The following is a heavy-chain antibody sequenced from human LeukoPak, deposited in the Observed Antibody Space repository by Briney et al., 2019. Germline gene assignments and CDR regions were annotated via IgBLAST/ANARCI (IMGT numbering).Heavy chain of an antibody. CDR1: GFTFSNYG. CDR2: ISYDGSNK. D-gene: IGHD3-16*02. J-gene: IGHJ4*02. V-gene: IGHV3-30*18. CDR3: AKVSGFKITFGGVID. Sequence: GGSLRLSCAASGFTFSNYGMHWVRQAPSKGLEWVAVISYDGSNKYYAESVKGRFTISRDNSKSTLYLQMNSLRAEDTAVFYCAKVSGFKITFGGVIDWGQGTPVTVSS.